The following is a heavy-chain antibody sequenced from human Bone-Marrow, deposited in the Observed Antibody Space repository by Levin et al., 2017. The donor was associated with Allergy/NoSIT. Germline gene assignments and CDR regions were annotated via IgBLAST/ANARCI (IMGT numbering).Heavy chain of an antibody. CDR2: IDYSGGRT. V-gene: IGHV3-23*01. D-gene: IGHD3-22*01. CDR3: AKAYYYDTFLDS. J-gene: IGHJ5*01. Sequence: LSLTCAASGFNFSNYAMTWVRQAPGKGLEWVSNIDYSGGRTYYTNSVKGRFTISRDNSNNTLYLQMNTLRAEDTAVYYCAKAYYYDTFLDSWGQGTLVTVSS. CDR1: GFNFSNYA.